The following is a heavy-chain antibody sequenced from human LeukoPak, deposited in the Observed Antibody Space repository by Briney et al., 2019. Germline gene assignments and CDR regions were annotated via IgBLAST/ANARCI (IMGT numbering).Heavy chain of an antibody. CDR2: INPNSGGT. CDR3: ARVQKKRGTMIVAGAFDI. J-gene: IGHJ3*02. CDR1: GYTFTGYY. Sequence: ASVKVSCKASGYTFTGYYMHWVRQAPGQGLEWMGWINPNSGGTNYAQKFQGRVTMTRDTSISTAYVELSRLRSDDTAVYYCARVQKKRGTMIVAGAFDIWGQGTMVTVSS. D-gene: IGHD3-22*01. V-gene: IGHV1-2*02.